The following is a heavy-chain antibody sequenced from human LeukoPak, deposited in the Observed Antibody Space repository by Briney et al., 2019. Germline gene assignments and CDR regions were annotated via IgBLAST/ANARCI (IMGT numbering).Heavy chain of an antibody. J-gene: IGHJ4*02. CDR2: LSGSGITT. CDR3: VRDGGVSGYDLLDY. V-gene: IGHV3-23*01. D-gene: IGHD5-12*01. Sequence: HPGGSLRLSCAASGFTFSNSAMSWARQAPGKGLEWVSTLSGSGITTYYADSVKGRFTISRDNSKNTLYLQMNSLRAEDTAVYYCVRDGGVSGYDLLDYWGQGTLVTVSS. CDR1: GFTFSNSA.